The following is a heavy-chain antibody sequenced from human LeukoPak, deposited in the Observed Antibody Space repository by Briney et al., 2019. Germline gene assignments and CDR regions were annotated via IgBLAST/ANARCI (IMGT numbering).Heavy chain of an antibody. D-gene: IGHD6-19*01. V-gene: IGHV3-23*01. Sequence: PGGSLRLSCAASGFTFSNYAMSWVRQAPGKGLEWVSAISGSGTYTYYADSVKGRFTISRDNSRNTLHLQMNSLRAEDTAVYYCAKDSSSSGFSAACNFDCWGQGTLVAVSS. CDR1: GFTFSNYA. CDR3: AKDSSSSGFSAACNFDC. CDR2: ISGSGTYT. J-gene: IGHJ4*02.